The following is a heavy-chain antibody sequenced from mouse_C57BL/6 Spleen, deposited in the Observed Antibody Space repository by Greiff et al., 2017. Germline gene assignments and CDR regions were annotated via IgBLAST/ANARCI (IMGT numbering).Heavy chain of an antibody. D-gene: IGHD2-1*01. CDR1: GYTFTDYE. Sequence: VKLMESGAELVRPGASVTLSCKASGYTFTDYEMHWVKQTPVHGLEWIGAIDPETGGTAYNQKFKGKAILTADKSSSTAYMELRSLTSEDSAVYYCTRGNYLFDYWGQGTTLTVSS. J-gene: IGHJ2*01. V-gene: IGHV1-15*01. CDR3: TRGNYLFDY. CDR2: IDPETGGT.